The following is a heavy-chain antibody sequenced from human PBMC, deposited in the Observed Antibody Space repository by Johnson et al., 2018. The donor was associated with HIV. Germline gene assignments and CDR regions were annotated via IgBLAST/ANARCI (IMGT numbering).Heavy chain of an antibody. D-gene: IGHD1-26*01. V-gene: IGHV3-30*04. CDR1: GFTFSSYA. Sequence: QVQLVESGGGVVQPGRSLRLSCAASGFTFSSYAIHWVRQAPGKGLEWVAVISYDGSNKYYADSVTGRFTISRDKPKNTLYLQMNSLRAEDTAVYYCARGEGGTYLPDAFDIWGQGTMVTVSS. J-gene: IGHJ3*02. CDR3: ARGEGGTYLPDAFDI. CDR2: ISYDGSNK.